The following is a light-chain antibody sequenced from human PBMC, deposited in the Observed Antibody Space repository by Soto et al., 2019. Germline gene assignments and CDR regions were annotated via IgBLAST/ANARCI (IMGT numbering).Light chain of an antibody. V-gene: IGLV1-40*01. Sequence: QSVLTQPPSVSGAPGQRVTISCTGSSSNIGAGYDVHWYQQLPGTAPKLLIYGNTNRPSGVPDRFSGSKSGTSASLAITGLQAGDEADYYCQSHDTSLSGYVFGTGTKVTVL. CDR1: SSNIGAGYD. J-gene: IGLJ1*01. CDR3: QSHDTSLSGYV. CDR2: GNT.